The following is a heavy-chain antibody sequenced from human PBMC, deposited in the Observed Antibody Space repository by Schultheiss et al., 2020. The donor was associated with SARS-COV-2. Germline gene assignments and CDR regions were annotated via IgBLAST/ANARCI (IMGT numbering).Heavy chain of an antibody. V-gene: IGHV4-34*01. CDR3: ARASRGGGWFDP. J-gene: IGHJ5*02. D-gene: IGHD2-15*01. CDR1: GFTFSSYA. Sequence: GSLRLSCAASGFTFSSYAMSWVRQAPGKGLEWIGEINHSGSTNYNPSLKSRVTISVDTSKNQFSLKLSSVTAADTAVYYCARASRGGGWFDPWGQGTLVTVSS. CDR2: INHSGST.